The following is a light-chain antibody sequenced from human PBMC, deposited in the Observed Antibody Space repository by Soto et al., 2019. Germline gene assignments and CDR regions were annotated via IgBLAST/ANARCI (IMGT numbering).Light chain of an antibody. CDR2: AAS. V-gene: IGKV3-15*01. J-gene: IGKJ2*01. CDR1: QSVDSA. CDR3: EQYMSWPQT. Sequence: EVVMTQSPATLSVSSGERATLSCRASQSVDSALAWYQQKPGRAPNLLIYAASTRVAGIPARFSGSGSGTEFTLTIDSLQSEDSAVYYCEQYMSWPQTFGQGTKLEIK.